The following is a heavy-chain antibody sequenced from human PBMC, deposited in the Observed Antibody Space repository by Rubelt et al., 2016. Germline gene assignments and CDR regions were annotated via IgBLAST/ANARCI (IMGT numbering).Heavy chain of an antibody. CDR1: GGSLSGYY. D-gene: IGHD3-16*01. CDR2: INHRGST. Sequence: QLQLHESGPGLVKPSETLSLTCAVYGGSLSGYYWAWIRQPPGKGLEWIGEINHRGSTDYNPSLKGRVTISIDTSKNEFTLKLKSVTAADTAVYYCAREFDGSSGEDYWGQGTLVTVSS. J-gene: IGHJ4*02. CDR3: AREFDGSSGEDY. V-gene: IGHV4-34*10.